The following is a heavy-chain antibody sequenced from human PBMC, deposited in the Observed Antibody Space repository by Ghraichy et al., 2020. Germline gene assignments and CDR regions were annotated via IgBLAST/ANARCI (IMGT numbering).Heavy chain of an antibody. CDR1: GGTFSSYA. CDR3: AREKAKGYDILTGSPMDV. CDR2: IIPIFGTA. J-gene: IGHJ6*02. Sequence: SVKVSCKASGGTFSSYAISWVRQAPGQGLEWMGGIIPIFGTANYAQKFQGRVTITADESTSTAYMELSSLRSEDTAVYYCAREKAKGYDILTGSPMDVWGQGTTVTVSS. D-gene: IGHD3-9*01. V-gene: IGHV1-69*13.